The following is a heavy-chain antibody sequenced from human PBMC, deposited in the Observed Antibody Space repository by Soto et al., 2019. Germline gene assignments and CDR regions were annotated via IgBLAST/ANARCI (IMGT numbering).Heavy chain of an antibody. CDR2: IPQDGVDG. V-gene: IGHV3-7*03. Sequence: GGSLRLSCEVSGFTFSMYSMSWVRQTPGKGLEWVAKIPQDGVDGHYADSVKGRFTISRDNGKNSLYLQMNNLRAEDTAVYYCARDHLILPAHDFFYGSDVWGRGATVTVS. D-gene: IGHD2-21*02. J-gene: IGHJ6*02. CDR1: GFTFSMYS. CDR3: ARDHLILPAHDFFYGSDV.